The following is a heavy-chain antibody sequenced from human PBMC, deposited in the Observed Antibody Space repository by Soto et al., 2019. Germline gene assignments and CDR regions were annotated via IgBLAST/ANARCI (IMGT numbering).Heavy chain of an antibody. CDR1: GGSISSYY. CDR3: ARVTCSGGSCPTGNWFDP. Sequence: PSETLSLTCTVSGGSISSYYWSWIRQPAGKGLEWIGRIYTSGSTNYNPSLKSRVTMSVDTSKNQSSLKLSSVTAADTAVYYCARVTCSGGSCPTGNWFDPWGQGTLVTVSS. V-gene: IGHV4-4*07. D-gene: IGHD2-15*01. CDR2: IYTSGST. J-gene: IGHJ5*02.